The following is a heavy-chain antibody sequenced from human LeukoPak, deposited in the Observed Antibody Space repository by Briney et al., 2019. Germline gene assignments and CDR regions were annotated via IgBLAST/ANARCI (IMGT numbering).Heavy chain of an antibody. Sequence: GGSLRLSCAASGFTVSSNYMSWVRQAPGKGLEWVSVIYSGGSTYFADSVKGRFTISRDNSKNTLYLQMNSLRAEDTAVYYCARDAYSNGWYSDYWGQGTLVTVSS. CDR2: IYSGGST. CDR1: GFTVSSNY. V-gene: IGHV3-53*01. J-gene: IGHJ4*02. D-gene: IGHD6-19*01. CDR3: ARDAYSNGWYSDY.